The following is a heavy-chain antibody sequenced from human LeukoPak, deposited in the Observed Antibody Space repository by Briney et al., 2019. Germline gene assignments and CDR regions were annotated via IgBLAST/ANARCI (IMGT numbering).Heavy chain of an antibody. D-gene: IGHD2-2*01. CDR3: ARGVHIVVVPAASMQPTDYYFDY. CDR1: GGSSSGYY. Sequence: PSETLSLTCAVYGGSSSGYYWSWIRQPPGKGLEWIGEINHSGSTNYNPSLKSRVTISVDTSKNQFSLKLSSVTAADTAVYYCARGVHIVVVPAASMQPTDYYFDYWGQGTLVTVSS. J-gene: IGHJ4*02. V-gene: IGHV4-34*01. CDR2: INHSGST.